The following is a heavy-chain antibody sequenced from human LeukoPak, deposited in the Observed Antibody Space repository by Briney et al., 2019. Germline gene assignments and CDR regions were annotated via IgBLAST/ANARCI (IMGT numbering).Heavy chain of an antibody. V-gene: IGHV4-39*01. CDR2: IFYSGST. D-gene: IGHD2-15*01. J-gene: IGHJ4*02. CDR1: GGSISTSNYY. Sequence: PSETLSLTCTVSGGSISTSNYYWGWIRQPPGTGLEWVGNIFYSGSTYYGPSLKSRLTISLDTSKNPFSLKLSSVTAADTAVYYCATSIVLVVHFDYWGQGTLVTVSS. CDR3: ATSIVLVVHFDY.